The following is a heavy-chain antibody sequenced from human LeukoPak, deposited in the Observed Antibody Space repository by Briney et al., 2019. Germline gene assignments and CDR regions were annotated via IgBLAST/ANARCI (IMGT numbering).Heavy chain of an antibody. CDR1: GFTFSSYS. CDR3: ARESGIAAAGTFDP. Sequence: GGSLRLSCAASGFTFSSYSMNWFRQAPGKGLEWVSSISSSSSYIYYADSVKGRFTISRDNAKNSLYLQMNSLRAEDTAVYYCARESGIAAAGTFDPWGQGTLVTVSS. CDR2: ISSSSSYI. V-gene: IGHV3-21*01. J-gene: IGHJ5*02. D-gene: IGHD6-13*01.